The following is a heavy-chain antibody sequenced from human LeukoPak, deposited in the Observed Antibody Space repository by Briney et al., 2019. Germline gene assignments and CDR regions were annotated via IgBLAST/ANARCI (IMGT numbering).Heavy chain of an antibody. J-gene: IGHJ4*02. Sequence: ASVEVSCKASGYTFTGYYIHWVRQAPGQGLEWMGWINPNSGGTNYAQKFQGRVTMTRDTSISTAYMELSRLRSDDTAVYYCARADSSSWYLSGDYWGQGTLVTVSS. CDR1: GYTFTGYY. V-gene: IGHV1-2*02. D-gene: IGHD6-13*01. CDR3: ARADSSSWYLSGDY. CDR2: INPNSGGT.